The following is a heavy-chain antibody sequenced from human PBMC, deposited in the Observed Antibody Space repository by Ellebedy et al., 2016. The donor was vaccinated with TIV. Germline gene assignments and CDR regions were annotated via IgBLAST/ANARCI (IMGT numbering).Heavy chain of an antibody. J-gene: IGHJ4*02. D-gene: IGHD2-15*01. CDR2: ISTINNY. Sequence: GESLKISCGASGFNFSNYWMSWVRQAPGKGLEWVSSISTINNYADSVRGRFTISRDNAKNSLYLQMNSLRAEDTAVYYCSRGGGCGGGTCYYPDFWGQGTLVTVSS. V-gene: IGHV3-21*01. CDR3: SRGGGCGGGTCYYPDF. CDR1: GFNFSNYW.